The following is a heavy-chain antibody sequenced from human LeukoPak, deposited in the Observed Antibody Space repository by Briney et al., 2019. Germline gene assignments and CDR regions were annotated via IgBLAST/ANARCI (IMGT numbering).Heavy chain of an antibody. CDR1: GFTFSSYA. D-gene: IGHD3-3*01. J-gene: IGHJ6*03. Sequence: GGSLRLSCAASGFTFSSYAMSWVRQAPGKGREGGSAISGSGGSTYYADSVKGRFTISRDNAKNSLYLQMNSLRAEDTAVYYCARDKYYDFWSGYYYYYYMDVWGKGTTVTVSS. V-gene: IGHV3-23*01. CDR2: ISGSGGST. CDR3: ARDKYYDFWSGYYYYYYMDV.